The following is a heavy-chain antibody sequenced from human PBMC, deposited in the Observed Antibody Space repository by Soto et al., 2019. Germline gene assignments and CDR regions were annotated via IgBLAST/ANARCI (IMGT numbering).Heavy chain of an antibody. V-gene: IGHV3-30*03. CDR3: ADGRGITMVRGVL. D-gene: IGHD3-10*01. CDR2: ISYDGSNK. Sequence: QVQLVESGGGVVQPGRSLRLSCAASGFTFSSYGTHWVRQAPGKGLEWVAVISYDGSNKYYADSVKGRFTISRDNSKNTLYLQMNSLRAEDTAVYYCADGRGITMVRGVLWGRGTLVTVSS. J-gene: IGHJ4*02. CDR1: GFTFSSYG.